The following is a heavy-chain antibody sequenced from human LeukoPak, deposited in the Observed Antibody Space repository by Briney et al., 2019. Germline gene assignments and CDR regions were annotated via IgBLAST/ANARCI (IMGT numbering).Heavy chain of an antibody. D-gene: IGHD1-26*01. Sequence: PGGSLRLSCAASGFTFRIYAMTWVRQAPGKGPEWVPGISGSGVFIYSADSVKGRFTISRDNSKNKAYLQMNSLRIEDTAVYYCVKFRAATDHYYCHMDVWGKGTTVTVSS. CDR1: GFTFRIYA. CDR3: VKFRAATDHYYCHMDV. CDR2: ISGSGVFI. J-gene: IGHJ6*03. V-gene: IGHV3-23*01.